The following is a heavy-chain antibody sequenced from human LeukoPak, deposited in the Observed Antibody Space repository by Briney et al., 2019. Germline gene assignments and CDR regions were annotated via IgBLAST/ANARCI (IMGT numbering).Heavy chain of an antibody. Sequence: GGSLRLSCAASGFTFSSYAMSWVRQAPGKGLEWASAISGSGGSTYYADSVKGRFTISRDNSKNTLYLQMNSLRAEDTAVYYCARRGLRPDYYYMDVWGKGTTVTVSS. CDR2: ISGSGGST. J-gene: IGHJ6*03. CDR1: GFTFSSYA. CDR3: ARRGLRPDYYYMDV. V-gene: IGHV3-23*01. D-gene: IGHD3-3*01.